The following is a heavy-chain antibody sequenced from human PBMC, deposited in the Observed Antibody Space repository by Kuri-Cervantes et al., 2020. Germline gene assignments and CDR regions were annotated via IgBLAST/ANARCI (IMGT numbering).Heavy chain of an antibody. CDR2: INPNSGGT. CDR1: GYTFTGYY. CDR3: ATWGSGWYRYYFDY. V-gene: IGHV1-2*04. D-gene: IGHD6-19*01. Sequence: ASVKVSCKASGYTFTGYYMHWVRQAPGQGLEWMGWINPNSGGTNYAQKFQGWVTMTRDTSISTAYMELSRLRSEDTAVYYCATWGSGWYRYYFDYWGQGTLVTVSS. J-gene: IGHJ4*02.